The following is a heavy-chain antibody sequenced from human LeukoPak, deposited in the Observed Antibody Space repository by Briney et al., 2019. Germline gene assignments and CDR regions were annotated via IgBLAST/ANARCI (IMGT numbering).Heavy chain of an antibody. J-gene: IGHJ4*02. D-gene: IGHD6-19*01. V-gene: IGHV3-7*01. Sequence: GGSLRLSCAASGFTFRSYWMNWVRQAPGKGLEWVANIKEDGSERHYVDSVKGRFTISRDNGKNSLFLEMNSLRAEDTAVYFCARDTYRAVPGPLGHWGQGTLVTVSS. CDR1: GFTFRSYW. CDR2: IKEDGSER. CDR3: ARDTYRAVPGPLGH.